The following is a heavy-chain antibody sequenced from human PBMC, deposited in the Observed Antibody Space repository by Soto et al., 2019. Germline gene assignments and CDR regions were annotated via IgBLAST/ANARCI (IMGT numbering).Heavy chain of an antibody. J-gene: IGHJ6*04. CDR2: IYWDDHK. Sequence: QITLKESGPTLVKPTQTLTLTCTFSGFSFTTYGVGVGWIRQAPGKAPEWLALIYWDDHKIFRSSLESRLTITKDTSKNQVVLTITNMDPADTATYYCTKKGQYPDSSACGRDWYVDVWGEGTTVTVSS. V-gene: IGHV2-5*02. D-gene: IGHD3-9*01. CDR1: GFSFTTYGVG. CDR3: TKKGQYPDSSACGRDWYVDV.